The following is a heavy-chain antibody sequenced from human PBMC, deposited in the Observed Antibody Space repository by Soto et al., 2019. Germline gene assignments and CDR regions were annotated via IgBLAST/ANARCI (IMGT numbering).Heavy chain of an antibody. CDR3: ARAWSGHDHYFDS. V-gene: IGHV3-20*04. Sequence: EVQLVQSGGSVVRPGGSLRLSCTASGFTFDDYGMAWVRQFPGKGLEWVSGVNWSGGNSGYADSVKGRFTISRDNAKKTLYLHMNSLRAGDTAFYYCARAWSGHDHYFDSWGQGTLVTVST. J-gene: IGHJ4*02. CDR1: GFTFDDYG. CDR2: VNWSGGNS. D-gene: IGHD5-12*01.